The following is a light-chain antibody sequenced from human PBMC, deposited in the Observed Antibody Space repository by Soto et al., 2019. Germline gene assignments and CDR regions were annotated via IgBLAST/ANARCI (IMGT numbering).Light chain of an antibody. Sequence: QSALTQPASVSGSPGQSITISCTGTSSDVGHYNYVSWYQQHPGNAPILMIYDVSIRPSGVSDRFSGSKSGNTASLTISGLQAEDEADYYCCSYTTTTSRVFGTGTKVTVL. V-gene: IGLV2-14*03. CDR1: SSDVGHYNY. J-gene: IGLJ1*01. CDR3: CSYTTTTSRV. CDR2: DVS.